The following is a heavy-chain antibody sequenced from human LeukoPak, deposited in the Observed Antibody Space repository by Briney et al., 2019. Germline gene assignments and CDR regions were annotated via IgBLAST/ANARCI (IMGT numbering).Heavy chain of an antibody. J-gene: IGHJ4*02. CDR2: ISGSGGTT. V-gene: IGHV3-23*01. Sequence: GGSLRLSCAASGFTFSSYSMNWVRQAPGKGLEWVSAISGSGGTTYYTDSVKGRFTISRDNSKNTLYLQMNSLGAEDTAVYYCARIGYSSSSYDYWGQGTLVTVSS. D-gene: IGHD6-6*01. CDR1: GFTFSSYS. CDR3: ARIGYSSSSYDY.